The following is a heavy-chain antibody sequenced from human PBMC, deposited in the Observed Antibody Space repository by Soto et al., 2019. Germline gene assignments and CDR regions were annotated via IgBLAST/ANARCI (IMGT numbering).Heavy chain of an antibody. Sequence: QVQLVQSGAEVKKPGSSVRVSCKASGGTFGNHAISWVRQAPGQGLEWLGGIIPVLGVGDNAQKFQGRVTITAAASTSTAYLELSSLRSEDTALYYCAREAGYTYGYVFDYWGQGTLVTVSS. V-gene: IGHV1-69*01. J-gene: IGHJ4*02. D-gene: IGHD5-18*01. CDR3: AREAGYTYGYVFDY. CDR1: GGTFGNHA. CDR2: IIPVLGVG.